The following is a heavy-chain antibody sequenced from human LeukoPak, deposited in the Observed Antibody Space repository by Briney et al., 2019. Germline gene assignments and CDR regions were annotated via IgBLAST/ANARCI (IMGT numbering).Heavy chain of an antibody. Sequence: NPSETLSLTCAVYGGSFSGYYWSWIRQPPGKGQEWIGEINHSGSTNYNPSLKSRVTISVDTSKNQFSLKLSSVTAADTAVYYCARGPSEMIVVVTTFDYWGQGTLVTVSS. J-gene: IGHJ4*02. CDR2: INHSGST. CDR3: ARGPSEMIVVVTTFDY. V-gene: IGHV4-34*01. D-gene: IGHD3-22*01. CDR1: GGSFSGYY.